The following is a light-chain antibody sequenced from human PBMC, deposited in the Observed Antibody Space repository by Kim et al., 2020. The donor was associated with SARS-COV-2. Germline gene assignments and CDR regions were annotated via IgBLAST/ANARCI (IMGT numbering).Light chain of an antibody. CDR1: QSVNSDS. Sequence: DSVLTQSPGTLSLSPGERATLSCRASQSVNSDSLAWYQQKHGQAPRLLIFGASNRSTGIPDRFSGGGSGTDFTLTISRVEPEDFAVYYCQQFGSSPFSFGQGTKLEI. CDR3: QQFGSSPFS. J-gene: IGKJ2*03. CDR2: GAS. V-gene: IGKV3-20*01.